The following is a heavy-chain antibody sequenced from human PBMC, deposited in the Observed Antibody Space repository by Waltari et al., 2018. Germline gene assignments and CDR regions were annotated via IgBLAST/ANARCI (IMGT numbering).Heavy chain of an antibody. CDR3: TTDIMLRVFSNV. CDR2: LDPEDEET. Sequence: QVQLVQSGAEVRKPGASVRVSCKVSGYRLRELSMHGVRQAPGKGLEWVGGLDPEDEETVYAQKFQGRVTMTEDTSTDTAYMELSSLRSDDTAVYYCTTDIMLRVFSNVWGQGTTVTVSS. CDR1: GYRLRELS. D-gene: IGHD3-10*01. V-gene: IGHV1-24*01. J-gene: IGHJ6*02.